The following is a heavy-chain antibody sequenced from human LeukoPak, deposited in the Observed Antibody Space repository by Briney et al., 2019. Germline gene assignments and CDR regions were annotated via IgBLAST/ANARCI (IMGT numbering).Heavy chain of an antibody. CDR3: QGVPAG. D-gene: IGHD2-2*01. Sequence: GGSLRLSCADPGFTLSRSWLRCVRQAPGKGLEWVGLIKTAGGTPDYAAPVKGRFTISRDDSKNTLDLQMNSLKAEDTTVWFCQGVPAGWGQGTLVTVSS. CDR1: GFTLSRSW. J-gene: IGHJ4*02. CDR2: IKTAGGTP. V-gene: IGHV3-15*01.